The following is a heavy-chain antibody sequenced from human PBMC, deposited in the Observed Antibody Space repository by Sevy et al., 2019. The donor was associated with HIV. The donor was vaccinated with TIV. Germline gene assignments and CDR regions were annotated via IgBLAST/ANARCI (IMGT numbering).Heavy chain of an antibody. CDR1: GFILSDHY. J-gene: IGHJ4*02. Sequence: GGSLRLSCVASGFILSDHYMEWVRQAPGKGLEWVGRTRNKPDGYTTEYAASVKGRFTISRDESNNSLYVQMNSLKAEDTAVYYCATHAGIAAAGRVFDYWGQGSLVTVSS. CDR3: ATHAGIAAAGRVFDY. D-gene: IGHD6-13*01. CDR2: TRNKPDGYTT. V-gene: IGHV3-72*01.